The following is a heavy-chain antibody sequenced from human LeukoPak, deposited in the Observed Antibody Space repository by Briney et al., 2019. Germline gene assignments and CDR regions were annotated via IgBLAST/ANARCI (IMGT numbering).Heavy chain of an antibody. Sequence: GGTLTLSCAASGFTLSSYGMSWVRQAPGKGLEWVSAISGSGGSTYYADSVKGRFTISRDNSKNTLYRQMNSLRTEDRAVYYCAKGTAAGLGTTFCHFWGQRTLVTVS. J-gene: IGHJ4*02. V-gene: IGHV3-23*01. CDR3: AKGTAAGLGTTFCHF. CDR2: ISGSGGST. D-gene: IGHD6-13*01. CDR1: GFTLSSYG.